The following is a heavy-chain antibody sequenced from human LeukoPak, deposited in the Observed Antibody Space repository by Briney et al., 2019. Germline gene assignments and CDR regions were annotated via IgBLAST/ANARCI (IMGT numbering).Heavy chain of an antibody. Sequence: GGTLRLSCIASGCTFSSYFMHWVRQAPGKGLVWVSRINSDGSSTTYADSVRGRFTISRDNAKSRLYLQMNTLRAEDTAVYYCTRDLGIAVADVFDYWGQGTLVTVSS. V-gene: IGHV3-74*01. CDR3: TRDLGIAVADVFDY. J-gene: IGHJ4*02. CDR1: GCTFSSYF. D-gene: IGHD6-19*01. CDR2: INSDGSST.